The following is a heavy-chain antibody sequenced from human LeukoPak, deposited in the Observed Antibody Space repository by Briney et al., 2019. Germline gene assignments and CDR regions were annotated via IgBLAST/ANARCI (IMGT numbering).Heavy chain of an antibody. J-gene: IGHJ3*02. CDR1: GFTFSNFW. Sequence: GGSLRLSCAASGFTFSNFWMSWVRQAPGKGREWVANIRNDGTEDYYVDSVKGRFTISRDNAKNSLYLQMNSLRAEDTAVYYCARDPTSSWETAFDIWGQGTMVTVSS. CDR3: ARDPTSSWETAFDI. V-gene: IGHV3-7*01. CDR2: IRNDGTED. D-gene: IGHD1-26*01.